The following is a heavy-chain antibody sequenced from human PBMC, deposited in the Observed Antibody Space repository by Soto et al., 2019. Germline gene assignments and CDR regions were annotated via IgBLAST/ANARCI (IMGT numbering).Heavy chain of an antibody. J-gene: IGHJ5*02. V-gene: IGHV5-10-1*01. Sequence: GESLKISCKTSGFSFTNYWITWVRQVPGKGLEWMGNIDPVDSYANYSPSFQGHVTFSVDTSISTAFLHWSSLKASDSATYFCARIESIARNWFDPWRQGTLVTVSS. CDR2: IDPVDSYA. CDR3: ARIESIARNWFDP. CDR1: GFSFTNYW. D-gene: IGHD6-13*01.